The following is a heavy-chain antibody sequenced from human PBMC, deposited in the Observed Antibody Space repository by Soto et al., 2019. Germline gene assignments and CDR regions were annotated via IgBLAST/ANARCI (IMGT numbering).Heavy chain of an antibody. CDR1: GFTFSNYA. V-gene: IGHV3-23*01. CDR3: AKFAASGWYSFFDY. Sequence: EVQLLESGGGLVQPGGSLRLSCAASGFTFSNYAMSWVRQAPGKGLEWVSGITGSGGSANYADSVKGRFTISRDSSKSTLYLQMNSLRAEDTAVYYCAKFAASGWYSFFDYWGQGALVTVSS. J-gene: IGHJ4*02. D-gene: IGHD6-19*01. CDR2: ITGSGGSA.